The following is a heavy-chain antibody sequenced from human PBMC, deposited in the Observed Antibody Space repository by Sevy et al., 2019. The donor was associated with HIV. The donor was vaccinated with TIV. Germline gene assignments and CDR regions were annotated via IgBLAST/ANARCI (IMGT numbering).Heavy chain of an antibody. CDR2: ISNSGSII. D-gene: IGHD6-13*01. Sequence: GGSLRLSCVASGFTFSSYEMNWVRQAPGKGLEWVSHISNSGSIIYYEDSVKGRFTISRDNAKNSLYLQMNGRRAEDTAVYYCAREDGSRQYFQYWGQGTLVTVSS. V-gene: IGHV3-48*03. CDR3: AREDGSRQYFQY. J-gene: IGHJ1*01. CDR1: GFTFSSYE.